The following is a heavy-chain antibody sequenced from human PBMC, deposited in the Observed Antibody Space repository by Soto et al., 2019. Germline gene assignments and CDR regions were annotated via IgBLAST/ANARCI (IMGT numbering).Heavy chain of an antibody. CDR2: ISAYNGNT. D-gene: IGHD3-3*01. V-gene: IGHV1-18*01. J-gene: IGHJ2*01. CDR3: ARERGFSLFGVLTFPDYWCFDL. CDR1: GYTFTSYG. Sequence: ASVKVSCKASGYTFTSYGISWVRQAPGQGLEWMGWISAYNGNTNCAQKHQGRVTMTTDTSTSTAYMELRSLRSADTAMYYCARERGFSLFGVLTFPDYWCFDLWGRGTVVTVS.